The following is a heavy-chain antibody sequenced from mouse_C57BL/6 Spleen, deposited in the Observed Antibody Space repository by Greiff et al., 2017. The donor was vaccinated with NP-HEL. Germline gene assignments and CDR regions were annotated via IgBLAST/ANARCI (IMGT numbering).Heavy chain of an antibody. J-gene: IGHJ4*01. V-gene: IGHV5-16*01. CDR2: INYDGSST. CDR1: GFTFSDYY. Sequence: EVKLMESEGGLVQPGSSMKLSCTASGFTFSDYYMAWVRQVPEKGLEWVANINYDGSSTYYLDSLKSRFIISRDNAKNILYLQMSSLKSEDTATYYCARGYSGDAMDYWGQGTSVTVSS. CDR3: ARGYSGDAMDY. D-gene: IGHD2-1*01.